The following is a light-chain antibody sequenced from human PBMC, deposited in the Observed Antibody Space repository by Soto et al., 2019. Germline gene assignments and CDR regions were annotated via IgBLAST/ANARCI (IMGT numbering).Light chain of an antibody. CDR2: GAS. J-gene: IGKJ4*01. CDR3: QQTDSTPDT. V-gene: IGKV1-39*01. CDR1: QSINVY. Sequence: DIQMSQYPSSLSASVGDRVTITCRASQSINVYLHWYQQKPGKPPNLLIYGASSLQSGAPSRFSGGGSGTDFTLTISSLQPGDVGTYYCQQTDSTPDTFVGGTKLDIK.